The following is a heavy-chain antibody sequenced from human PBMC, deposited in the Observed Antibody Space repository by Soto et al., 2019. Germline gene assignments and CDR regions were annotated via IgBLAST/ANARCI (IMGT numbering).Heavy chain of an antibody. Sequence: SQTLSLTCAISGDSVSSNSAAWNWIRQSPSRGLEWLGRTYYRSKWYNDYAVSVKSRITINPDTSKNQFSLQLNSVTPEDTAVYYCARGAGDAMVRGVITVDYSYSMDVWGKGTTVTVSS. CDR1: GDSVSSNSAA. J-gene: IGHJ6*03. CDR3: ARGAGDAMVRGVITVDYSYSMDV. CDR2: TYYRSKWYN. V-gene: IGHV6-1*01. D-gene: IGHD3-10*01.